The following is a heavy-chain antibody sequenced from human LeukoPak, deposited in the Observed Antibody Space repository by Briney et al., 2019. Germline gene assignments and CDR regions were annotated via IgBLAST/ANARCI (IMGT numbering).Heavy chain of an antibody. V-gene: IGHV3-23*01. J-gene: IGHJ4*02. Sequence: GGSLRLSCAASGFTFSSYAMSWVRQAPGKGLEWVSAITESGAATYYVDSVKGRFTISRDNSKSTLFLQMNSLRAEDTAMYYCAREQRDIPNSFDSWGQGTLVTVSS. CDR1: GFTFSSYA. CDR3: AREQRDIPNSFDS. D-gene: IGHD6-25*01. CDR2: ITESGAAT.